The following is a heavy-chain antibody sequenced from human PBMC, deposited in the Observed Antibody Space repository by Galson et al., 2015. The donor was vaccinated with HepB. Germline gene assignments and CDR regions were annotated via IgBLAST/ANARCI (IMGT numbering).Heavy chain of an antibody. CDR3: ARDFGSSPRHP. Sequence: SLRLSCAASGFTFSSYGMHWVRQAPGKGLEWVAVIWYDGSNKYYADSVKGRFTISRDNSKNTLYLQMNSLRAEDTAVYYCARDFGSSPRHPWGQGTLVTVSS. D-gene: IGHD6-6*01. V-gene: IGHV3-33*01. CDR1: GFTFSSYG. CDR2: IWYDGSNK. J-gene: IGHJ5*02.